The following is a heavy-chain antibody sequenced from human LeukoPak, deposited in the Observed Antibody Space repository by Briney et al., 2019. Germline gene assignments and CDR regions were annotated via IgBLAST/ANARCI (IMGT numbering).Heavy chain of an antibody. CDR1: GFTFSSYW. J-gene: IGHJ6*02. D-gene: IGHD2-2*01. V-gene: IGHV3-7*01. CDR2: IKQDGSEK. Sequence: GGSLRLSCAASGFTFSSYWMSWVRQAPGKGLEWVANIKQDGSEKYYVDSVKGRFTISRDNAKNSLYLQMNSLRAEDTAVYYCARVGCSSTSCFYYYYYGMDDWGQGTTVTVSS. CDR3: ARVGCSSTSCFYYYYYGMDD.